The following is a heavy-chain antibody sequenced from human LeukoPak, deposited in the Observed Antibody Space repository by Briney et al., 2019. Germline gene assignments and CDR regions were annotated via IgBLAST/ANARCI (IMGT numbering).Heavy chain of an antibody. D-gene: IGHD2-15*01. V-gene: IGHV3-48*03. Sequence: PGGSLRLSCAASGFTSSSYEMNWVRQAPGKGLEWVSYISSSGSTIYYADSVKGRFTISRDNAKNSLYLQMNSLRAEDTAVYYCARDYCSGGSCYEDYWGQGTLVTVSS. CDR1: GFTSSSYE. CDR2: ISSSGSTI. CDR3: ARDYCSGGSCYEDY. J-gene: IGHJ4*02.